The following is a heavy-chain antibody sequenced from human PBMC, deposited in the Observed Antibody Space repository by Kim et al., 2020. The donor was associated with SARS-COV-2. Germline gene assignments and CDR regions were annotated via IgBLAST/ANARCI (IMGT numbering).Heavy chain of an antibody. V-gene: IGHV3-30*01. J-gene: IGHJ4*02. Sequence: KDDADPGKGRFTNSRDKSKNTLYLQMNSLRAEDTAVYYCARESLVGPFDYWGQGTLVTVSS. D-gene: IGHD3-16*02. CDR2: K. CDR3: ARESLVGPFDY.